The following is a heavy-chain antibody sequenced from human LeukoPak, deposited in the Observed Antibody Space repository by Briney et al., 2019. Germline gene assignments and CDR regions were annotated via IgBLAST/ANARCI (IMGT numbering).Heavy chain of an antibody. J-gene: IGHJ4*02. CDR2: ISGSGDST. Sequence: PGGSLRLSCAASGSTFSSYAMSWVRQAPGKGLDWVSAISGSGDSTYYADSVKGRFTISKDNAKNTLYLQMHSLRAEDTAVYYCARVLAIDYYDSSGYYSWGRGTLVTVSS. D-gene: IGHD3-22*01. CDR3: ARVLAIDYYDSSGYYS. V-gene: IGHV3-23*01. CDR1: GSTFSSYA.